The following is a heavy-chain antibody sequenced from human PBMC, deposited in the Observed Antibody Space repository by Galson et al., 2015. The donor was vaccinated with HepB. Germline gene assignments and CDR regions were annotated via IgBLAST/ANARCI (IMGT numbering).Heavy chain of an antibody. J-gene: IGHJ4*02. CDR1: GFSFGDYY. CDR2: ISTTDSV. V-gene: IGHV3-11*01. Sequence: SLRLSCAVSGFSFGDYYMSWIRQAPGKGLEWVSYISTTDSVNYADSVKGRFTISRDKARNSLHLQMTSLTGEDTAVYYCARERSGNFYTFDSWGQGTLVTVSS. D-gene: IGHD1-26*01. CDR3: ARERSGNFYTFDS.